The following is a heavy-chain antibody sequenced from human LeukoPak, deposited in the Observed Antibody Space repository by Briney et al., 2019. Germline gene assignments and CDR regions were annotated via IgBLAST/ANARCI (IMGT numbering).Heavy chain of an antibody. Sequence: GGPLRLSCAASGFTSSGSAMHWVRQASGKGLEWVGRIRSKANSYATAYAASVKGRFTISRDDSKNTAYLQMNSLKTEDTAVYYCTRRYCSSTSCYADYYYGMDVWGQGTTVTVSS. D-gene: IGHD2-2*01. V-gene: IGHV3-73*01. J-gene: IGHJ6*02. CDR2: IRSKANSYAT. CDR3: TRRYCSSTSCYADYYYGMDV. CDR1: GFTSSGSA.